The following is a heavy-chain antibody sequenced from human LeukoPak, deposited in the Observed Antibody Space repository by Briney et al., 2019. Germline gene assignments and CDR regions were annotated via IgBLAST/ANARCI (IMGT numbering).Heavy chain of an antibody. Sequence: GGSLRLSCAASGFTFSSYSMNWVRQAPGKGLEWVSYISSSGSTIYYADSVKGRFTISRDNAKNSLYLQMNSLRAEDTAVYYCARGSRIAAAGTGGDYWGQGTLVTVSS. CDR1: GFTFSSYS. V-gene: IGHV3-48*04. CDR2: ISSSGSTI. CDR3: ARGSRIAAAGTGGDY. D-gene: IGHD6-13*01. J-gene: IGHJ4*02.